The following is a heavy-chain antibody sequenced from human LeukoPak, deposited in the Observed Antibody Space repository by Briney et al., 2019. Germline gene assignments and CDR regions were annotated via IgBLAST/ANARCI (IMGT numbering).Heavy chain of an antibody. J-gene: IGHJ4*02. V-gene: IGHV3-15*01. CDR1: GFTFSNAW. D-gene: IGHD3-3*01. Sequence: GGSLRLSCAASGFTFSNAWMSWVRQAPGRGLDWVGRIKSKTDGGTVEYAAPVKGRFTISRDDSRNTLYLQMNSLRDEDTAVYYCARVDFWSGYLDYWGQGTLVTVSS. CDR3: ARVDFWSGYLDY. CDR2: IKSKTDGGTV.